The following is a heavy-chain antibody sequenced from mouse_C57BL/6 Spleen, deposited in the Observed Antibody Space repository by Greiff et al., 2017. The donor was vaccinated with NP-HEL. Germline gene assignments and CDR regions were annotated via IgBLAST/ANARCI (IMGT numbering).Heavy chain of an antibody. CDR2: IDPETGGT. Sequence: VQLQQSGAELVRPGASVTLSCKASGYTFTDYEMHWVKQTPVHGLEWIGAIDPETGGTAYNQKFKAKAILTADKSSSTAYMELRSLTSEDSAVYYCTRDGNYVLDYWGQGTTLTVSS. V-gene: IGHV1-15*01. D-gene: IGHD2-1*01. CDR3: TRDGNYVLDY. CDR1: GYTFTDYE. J-gene: IGHJ2*01.